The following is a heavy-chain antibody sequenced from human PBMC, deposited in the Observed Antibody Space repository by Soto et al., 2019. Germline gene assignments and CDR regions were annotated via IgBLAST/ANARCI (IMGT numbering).Heavy chain of an antibody. CDR1: GGSISSYY. V-gene: IGHV4-59*12. CDR2: IYYSGST. Sequence: PSETLSLTCPVSGGSISSYYWSWIRQPPGKGLEWIGYIYYSGSTNYNPSLKSRVTISVDTSKNQFSLKLSSVTAADTAVYYCARDNIAVAGTIDYWGQGTLVTVPQ. J-gene: IGHJ4*02. CDR3: ARDNIAVAGTIDY. D-gene: IGHD6-19*01.